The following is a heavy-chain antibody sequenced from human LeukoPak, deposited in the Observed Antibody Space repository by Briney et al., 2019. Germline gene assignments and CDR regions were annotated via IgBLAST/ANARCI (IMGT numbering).Heavy chain of an antibody. J-gene: IGHJ4*02. CDR2: ISYDGSNK. D-gene: IGHD2-15*01. Sequence: GRSLRLSCAASGFTFSSYAMHWVRQAPGKGLEWVAVISYDGSNKYYADSVKGRFTISRDNSKNTLYLQMNSLRGEDTAVYYCAKDSMVAKFLGYYVDYWGQGTLVTVSS. V-gene: IGHV3-30-3*01. CDR3: AKDSMVAKFLGYYVDY. CDR1: GFTFSSYA.